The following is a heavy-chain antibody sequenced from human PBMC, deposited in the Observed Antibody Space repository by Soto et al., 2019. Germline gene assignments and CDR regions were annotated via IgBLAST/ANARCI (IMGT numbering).Heavy chain of an antibody. V-gene: IGHV1-69*13. J-gene: IGHJ4*02. CDR2: IIPIFGTA. CDR3: ARGNEITFGGVIVPRGLDY. D-gene: IGHD3-16*02. Sequence: ASVKVSCKASGGTFSSYAISWVRQAPGQGLEWMGGIIPIFGTANYAQKFQGRVTITAVESTSTGYMELSSLRSEDTAVYYCARGNEITFGGVIVPRGLDYWGQGTLVTVSS. CDR1: GGTFSSYA.